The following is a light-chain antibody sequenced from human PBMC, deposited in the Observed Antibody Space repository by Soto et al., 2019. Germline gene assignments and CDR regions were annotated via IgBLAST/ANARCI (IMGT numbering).Light chain of an antibody. J-gene: IGKJ4*01. CDR3: QQYNNWPLT. CDR1: QSVSSD. CDR2: DTS. V-gene: IGKV3-15*01. Sequence: ELVMTQSPATQSVSPVQRATLSCRASQSVSSDLAWYQQKPGQTPRLLIYDTSIRATGVPARFSGSGSGTEFTLTISSLQSEDFAVYYCQQYNNWPLTFGGGTKVDIK.